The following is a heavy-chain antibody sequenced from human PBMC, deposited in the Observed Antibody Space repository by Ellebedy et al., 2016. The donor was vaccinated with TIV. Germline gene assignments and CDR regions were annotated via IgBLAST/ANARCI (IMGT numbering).Heavy chain of an antibody. CDR2: IYYSGST. V-gene: IGHV4-59*13. J-gene: IGHJ3*02. D-gene: IGHD2-2*01. Sequence: SETLSLXCTVSGGSISSYYWSWIRQPPGKGLEWIGYIYYSGSTNYNPSLKSRVTISVDTSKNQFSLKLSSVTAADTAVYYCARVSGVVVPAAISASFWAFDIWGQGTMVTVSS. CDR3: ARVSGVVVPAAISASFWAFDI. CDR1: GGSISSYY.